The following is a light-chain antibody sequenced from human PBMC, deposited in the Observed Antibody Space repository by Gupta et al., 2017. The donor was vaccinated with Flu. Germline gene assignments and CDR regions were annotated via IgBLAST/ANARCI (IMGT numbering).Light chain of an antibody. Sequence: SSELTLDPAVSVALGQTVRITCQGDSLRSYDATWYQQKPGQAPLLVIISKNTRPSGIPARCLCFSAGNNASSQTHGDPAEEEEDEYCNDKDTCSNQLVFGGGTKLTVL. J-gene: IGLJ3*02. CDR2: SKN. CDR1: SLRSYD. V-gene: IGLV3-19*01. CDR3: NDKDTCSNQLV.